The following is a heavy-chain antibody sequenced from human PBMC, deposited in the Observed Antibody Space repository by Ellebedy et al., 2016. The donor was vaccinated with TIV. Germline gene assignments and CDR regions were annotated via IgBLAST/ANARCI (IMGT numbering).Heavy chain of an antibody. CDR1: GGSINSGDFF. CDR2: IYYSGST. CDR3: ARDPALPRGRFDT. Sequence: MPSETLSLTCTVSGGSINSGDFFWSWIRQATGKGLEWIGYIYYSGSTYYKSSLKSRVTLSVDTSKNQFSLNLSSVTAADTAVYYCARDPALPRGRFDTWGQGTLVTVSS. V-gene: IGHV4-30-4*01. J-gene: IGHJ5*02.